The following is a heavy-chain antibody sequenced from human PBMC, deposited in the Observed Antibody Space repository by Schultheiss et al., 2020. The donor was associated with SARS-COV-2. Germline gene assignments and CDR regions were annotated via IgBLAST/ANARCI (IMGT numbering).Heavy chain of an antibody. Sequence: SVKVSCKASGYTFTSYGISWVRQAPGQGLEWMGGIIPIFGTANYAQKFQGRVTITADESTSTAYMELSSLRSEDTAVYYCARKGFGVVRACMDVWGQGTTVTVSS. CDR2: IIPIFGTA. CDR1: GYTFTSYG. D-gene: IGHD3-3*01. CDR3: ARKGFGVVRACMDV. J-gene: IGHJ6*02. V-gene: IGHV1-69*13.